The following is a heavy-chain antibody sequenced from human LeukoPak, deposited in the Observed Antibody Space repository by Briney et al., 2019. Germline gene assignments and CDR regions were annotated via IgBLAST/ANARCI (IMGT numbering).Heavy chain of an antibody. J-gene: IGHJ6*03. V-gene: IGHV3-21*01. CDR3: ARDPYSGNYGPYYYYYMDV. Sequence: GGSLRLSCTASGFTFNNYNMNWVRQAPGRALEWVSSITSGGLYIFYADSVRGRFTISRDNAKNSLYLQMTGLGPEDTAVYYCARDPYSGNYGPYYYYYMDVWGTGTTVTISS. D-gene: IGHD1-26*01. CDR2: ITSGGLYI. CDR1: GFTFNNYN.